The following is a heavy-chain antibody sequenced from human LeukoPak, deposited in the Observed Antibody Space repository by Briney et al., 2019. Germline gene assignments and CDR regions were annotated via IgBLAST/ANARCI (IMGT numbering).Heavy chain of an antibody. D-gene: IGHD6-13*01. V-gene: IGHV3-23*01. Sequence: QPGGSLRLSCAASGFTFSSYAMSWVRQAPGKGLEWVSAISGSGGSTYYADSVKGRFTISRDNSKNTVYLQMNRLRAEDTAIYFCAKDYMAVADVRFDYWGQGTLVTVSS. CDR3: AKDYMAVADVRFDY. CDR1: GFTFSSYA. CDR2: ISGSGGST. J-gene: IGHJ4*02.